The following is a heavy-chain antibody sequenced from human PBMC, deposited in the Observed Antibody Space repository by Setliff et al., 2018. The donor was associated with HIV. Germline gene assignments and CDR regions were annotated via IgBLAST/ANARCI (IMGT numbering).Heavy chain of an antibody. D-gene: IGHD3-16*01. V-gene: IGHV4-4*09. CDR2: IYTSGST. CDR1: GGSISSYY. J-gene: IGHJ3*02. CDR3: ARHGAWDAFDI. Sequence: SETLSLTCTVSGGSISSYYWSWIRQPPGKGLEWIGYIYTSGSTNYNPSLKSRVTISVDTSKNQFSLKLSSVTAADTAVYYCARHGAWDAFDIWGQGTMVTVSS.